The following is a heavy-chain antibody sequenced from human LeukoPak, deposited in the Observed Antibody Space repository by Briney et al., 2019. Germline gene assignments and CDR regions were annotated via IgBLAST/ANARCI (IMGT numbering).Heavy chain of an antibody. D-gene: IGHD3-16*02. CDR2: IYYSGNT. CDR1: GGSISSGTYY. J-gene: IGHJ4*02. CDR3: AKSHGLYLDY. Sequence: PSETLSFTCTVSGGSISSGTYYWGWIRQPPGKGLEWIGSIYYSGNTYYNPSLKSRVTISVDTSKNQFSLKLSSVTAADTAVYYCAKSHGLYLDYWGQGTLVTVSS. V-gene: IGHV4-39*01.